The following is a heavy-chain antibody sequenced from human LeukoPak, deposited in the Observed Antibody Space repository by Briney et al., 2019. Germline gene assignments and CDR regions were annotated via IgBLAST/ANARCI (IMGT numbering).Heavy chain of an antibody. CDR3: ARALTVTTPYFDY. V-gene: IGHV1-2*02. J-gene: IGHJ4*02. D-gene: IGHD4-17*01. CDR1: GYTFTGYY. Sequence: ASVKVSCKASGYTFTGYYMHWVRQAPGQGLEWVGWINPNSGGTNYAQKFQGRVTMTRDTSISTAYMELSRLRSDDTAVYYCARALTVTTPYFDYWGQGTLVTVSS. CDR2: INPNSGGT.